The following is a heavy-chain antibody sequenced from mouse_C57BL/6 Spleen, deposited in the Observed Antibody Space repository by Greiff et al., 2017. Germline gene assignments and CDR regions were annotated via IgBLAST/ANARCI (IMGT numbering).Heavy chain of an antibody. D-gene: IGHD1-1*01. CDR2: IHPNSGST. CDR1: GYTFTSYW. V-gene: IGHV1-64*01. J-gene: IGHJ3*01. CDR3: ARDGSSYGGFAY. Sequence: VQLQQSGAELVKPGASVKLSCKASGYTFTSYWMHWVKQRPGQGLEWIGMIHPNSGSTNYNEKFKSKATLTVDKSSSTAFMQLSSLTSEDSAVYYCARDGSSYGGFAYWGQGTLVTVSA.